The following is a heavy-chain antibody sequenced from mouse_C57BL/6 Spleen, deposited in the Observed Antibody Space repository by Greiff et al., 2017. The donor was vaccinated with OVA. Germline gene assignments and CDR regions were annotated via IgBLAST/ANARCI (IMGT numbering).Heavy chain of an antibody. V-gene: IGHV1-76*01. CDR3: ARSGGPYWYFDV. Sequence: VQLQQSGAELVRPGASVKLSCKASGYTFTDYYINWVKQRPGQGLEWIARIYPGSGNTYYNEKFKGKATLTAEKSSSTAYMQLSSLTSEDSAVYFCARSGGPYWYFDVWGTGTTVTVSS. CDR2: IYPGSGNT. J-gene: IGHJ1*03. CDR1: GYTFTDYY.